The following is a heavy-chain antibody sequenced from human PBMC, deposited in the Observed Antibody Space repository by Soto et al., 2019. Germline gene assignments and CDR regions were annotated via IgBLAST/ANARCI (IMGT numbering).Heavy chain of an antibody. J-gene: IGHJ3*02. CDR2: ISAYNGNT. Sequence: ASVKVSCKASGYTFTSYGISWVRQAPGQGLEWMGWISAYNGNTNYAQKLQGRVTMTTDTSTSTAYMELRSLRSDDTAVYYSARKGPYCSSTSCYQEDAFDIWGQGTMVTVSS. V-gene: IGHV1-18*01. CDR3: ARKGPYCSSTSCYQEDAFDI. CDR1: GYTFTSYG. D-gene: IGHD2-2*01.